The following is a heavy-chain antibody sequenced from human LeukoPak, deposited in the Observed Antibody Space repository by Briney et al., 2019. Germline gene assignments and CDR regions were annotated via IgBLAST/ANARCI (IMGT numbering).Heavy chain of an antibody. Sequence: GGSLRLSCAASGFTFSSYWMHWVRQAPGKGLVWVSRIKSDGSITSYADSVKGRFTISRDNAKNTLYLQMNSLRAEDTAVCYCARERGYSYGYSDYWGQGTLVTVSS. CDR2: IKSDGSIT. CDR1: GFTFSSYW. D-gene: IGHD5-18*01. CDR3: ARERGYSYGYSDY. J-gene: IGHJ4*02. V-gene: IGHV3-74*01.